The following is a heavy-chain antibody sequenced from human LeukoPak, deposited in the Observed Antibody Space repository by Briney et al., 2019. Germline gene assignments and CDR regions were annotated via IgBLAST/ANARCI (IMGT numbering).Heavy chain of an antibody. J-gene: IGHJ4*02. V-gene: IGHV4-4*07. Sequence: SETLSLTCTVSGGSISSYYWSWVRQPTGKGLEWIGRIQTSGSTNYNPSLKSRVTMSLDTSKNQCTLKLFSVTAADTAVYYCARVGDYALKDWGQGTLVTVSS. CDR3: ARVGDYALKD. CDR1: GGSISSYY. D-gene: IGHD3-16*01. CDR2: IQTSGST.